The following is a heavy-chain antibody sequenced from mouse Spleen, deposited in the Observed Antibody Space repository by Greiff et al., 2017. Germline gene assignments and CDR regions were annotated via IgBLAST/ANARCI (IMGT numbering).Heavy chain of an antibody. CDR3: ARNGYYGWYFDV. Sequence: EVKLMESGGGLVKPGGSLKLSCAASGFTFSSYAMSWVRQTPEKRLEWVASISSGGSTYYPDSVKGRFTISRDNARNILYLQMSSLRSEDTAMYYCARNGYYGWYFDVWGAGTTVTVSS. CDR1: GFTFSSYA. D-gene: IGHD2-3*01. J-gene: IGHJ1*01. V-gene: IGHV5-6-5*01. CDR2: ISSGGST.